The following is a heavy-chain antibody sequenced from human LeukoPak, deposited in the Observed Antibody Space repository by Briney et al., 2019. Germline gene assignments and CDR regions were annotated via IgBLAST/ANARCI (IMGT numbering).Heavy chain of an antibody. Sequence: GGSLRLSCAASGFTISSSYMSWARQVPGKGLEWVSCIYGADTIYYADFVKDRFTISRDSNRNILYLQMNSLRADDTAVYYCARGARGAYFDYWGQGTLVTVSS. CDR1: GFTISSSY. CDR3: ARGARGAYFDY. J-gene: IGHJ4*02. V-gene: IGHV3-66*01. CDR2: IYGADTI. D-gene: IGHD4/OR15-4a*01.